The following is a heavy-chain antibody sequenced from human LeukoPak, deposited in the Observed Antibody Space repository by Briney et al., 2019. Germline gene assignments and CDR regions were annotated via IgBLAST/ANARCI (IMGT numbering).Heavy chain of an antibody. D-gene: IGHD3-22*01. Sequence: GSSVKVSCKASGGTFSSYATSWVRQAPGQGLEWMGGIIPIFGTANYAQKFQGRVTITTDESTSTAYMELSSLRSEDTAVYYCARDLDGVSGYGALGYWGQGTLVTVSS. CDR2: IIPIFGTA. V-gene: IGHV1-69*05. J-gene: IGHJ4*02. CDR1: GGTFSSYA. CDR3: ARDLDGVSGYGALGY.